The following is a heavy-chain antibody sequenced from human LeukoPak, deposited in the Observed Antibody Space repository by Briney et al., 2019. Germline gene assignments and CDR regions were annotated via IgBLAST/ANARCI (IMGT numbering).Heavy chain of an antibody. D-gene: IGHD6-13*01. J-gene: IGHJ4*02. CDR3: ARDRGDSSSWKKHFDY. CDR2: INPNSGGT. CDR1: GYTFTGYY. V-gene: IGHV1-2*02. Sequence: ASVKVCCKASGYTFTGYYMHWVRQAPGQGLEWMGWINPNSGGTNYAQKFQGRVTMTRDTSISTAYMELSRLRSDDTAVYYCARDRGDSSSWKKHFDYWGQGTLVTVSS.